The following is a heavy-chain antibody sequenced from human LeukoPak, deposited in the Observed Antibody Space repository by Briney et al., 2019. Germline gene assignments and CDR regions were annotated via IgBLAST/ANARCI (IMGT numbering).Heavy chain of an antibody. D-gene: IGHD6-13*01. CDR2: IYYSGST. Sequence: SETLSLTCTVSGGSISSYYWSWIRQPPGKGLEWIGYIYYSGSTNYNPSLKSRVTISVDTSKNQFSLKLSSVTAADMAVYYCARGDIAAANWFDPWGQGTLVTVSS. V-gene: IGHV4-59*01. CDR1: GGSISSYY. J-gene: IGHJ5*02. CDR3: ARGDIAAANWFDP.